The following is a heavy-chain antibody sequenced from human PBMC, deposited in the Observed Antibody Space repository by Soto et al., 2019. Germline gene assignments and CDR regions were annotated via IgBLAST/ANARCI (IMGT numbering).Heavy chain of an antibody. CDR2: ISGSGGST. J-gene: IGHJ5*02. V-gene: IGHV3-23*01. CDR1: GFTFSSYA. CDR3: AKDGWELLRGFDP. D-gene: IGHD1-26*01. Sequence: EVQLLESGGGLVQPGGSLRLSCAASGFTFSSYAMSWVRQAPGKGLEWVSAISGSGGSTNYADSVKGRFTISRDNSKNTLYLQMNSLRAEDTAVYYSAKDGWELLRGFDPWGQGTLVTVSS.